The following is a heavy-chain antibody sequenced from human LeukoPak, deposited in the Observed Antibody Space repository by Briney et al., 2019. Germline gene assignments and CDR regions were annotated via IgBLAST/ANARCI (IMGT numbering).Heavy chain of an antibody. Sequence: GGSLRLSCAASGFTFSSYSMNWVRQAPGKGLEWVSSISSSSSYIFYADSVKGRFTLSRDNAKNSLYLQLNSLRADDTALYYFARGYSSYGYVFDVWGQGTMVTVSS. CDR1: GFTFSSYS. J-gene: IGHJ3*01. CDR3: ARGYSSYGYVFDV. CDR2: ISSSSSYI. V-gene: IGHV3-21*01. D-gene: IGHD4-11*01.